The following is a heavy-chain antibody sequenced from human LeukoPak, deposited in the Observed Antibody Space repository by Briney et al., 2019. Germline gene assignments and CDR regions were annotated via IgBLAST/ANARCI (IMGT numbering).Heavy chain of an antibody. D-gene: IGHD3-9*01. J-gene: IGHJ6*03. CDR2: IYPGDSAI. CDR3: ARQVLRYFDWSGYYYYMDV. CDR1: GYSFTSHW. Sequence: GESLKISCKASGYSFTSHWIAWVRQMPGKGLEWMGIIYPGDSAIRYTPFFQGQVTISADKSVNTAYLQWSSLKASDTAIYYCARQVLRYFDWSGYYYYMDVWGKGTTVTVSS. V-gene: IGHV5-51*01.